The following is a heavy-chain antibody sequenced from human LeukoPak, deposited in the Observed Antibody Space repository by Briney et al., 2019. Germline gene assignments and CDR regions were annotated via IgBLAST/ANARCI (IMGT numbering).Heavy chain of an antibody. J-gene: IGHJ4*02. V-gene: IGHV3-23*01. CDR1: GFQFSNFA. D-gene: IGHD4-11*01. CDR3: AKDHSPYDY. CDR2: ISGSGGST. Sequence: PGGSLRLSCVASGFQFSNFAMSWVRQAPGKGLEWVSAISGSGGSTYYADSVKGRFTISRDNSKNTLYLQMNSLRAEDTAVYYCAKDHSPYDYWGQGTLVTVSS.